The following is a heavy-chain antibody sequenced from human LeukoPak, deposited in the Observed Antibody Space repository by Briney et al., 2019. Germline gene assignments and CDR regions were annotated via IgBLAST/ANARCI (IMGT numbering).Heavy chain of an antibody. V-gene: IGHV3-23*01. J-gene: IGHJ3*02. CDR3: AKDLAVTGIGDGFDI. CDR1: GFTFSSYA. CDR2: VSASGGST. D-gene: IGHD6-19*01. Sequence: QPGGSLRLSCTASGFTFSSYAMSWVRQAPGKGLEWVSTVSASGGSTYYADSVKGRFTISRDNSKNTLYLQMNSLRVEDTAVHYCAKDLAVTGIGDGFDIWGQGTMVTVSS.